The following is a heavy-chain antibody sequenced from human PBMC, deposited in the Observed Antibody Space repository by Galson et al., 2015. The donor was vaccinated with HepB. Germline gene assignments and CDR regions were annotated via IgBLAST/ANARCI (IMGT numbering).Heavy chain of an antibody. J-gene: IGHJ4*02. CDR1: EFTFSSYA. D-gene: IGHD3-3*01. Sequence: SLRLSCATSEFTFSSYAMNWVRQAPGKGLEWISSISISSNYIYYADSVKGRFTISRDNAKNSLFPQMNSLRAEDTAVYYCAKSMSRITIFGVAENWGQGTLVTVSS. CDR2: ISISSNYI. CDR3: AKSMSRITIFGVAEN. V-gene: IGHV3-21*01.